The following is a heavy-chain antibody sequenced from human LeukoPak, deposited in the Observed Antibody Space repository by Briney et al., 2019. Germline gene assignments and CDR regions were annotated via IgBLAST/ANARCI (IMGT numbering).Heavy chain of an antibody. D-gene: IGHD2-2*01. V-gene: IGHV3-23*01. CDR1: GFTFSNSA. CDR3: AKSYCSSTSCYELAVDY. Sequence: GGSLRLSCAASGFTFSNSAMSWVRQAPGKGLEWVSTLSGSGITTYYADSVKGRFTISRDNSKNTLYLQMNSLRAEDTAVYYCAKSYCSSTSCYELAVDYWGQGTLVTVSS. J-gene: IGHJ4*02. CDR2: LSGSGITT.